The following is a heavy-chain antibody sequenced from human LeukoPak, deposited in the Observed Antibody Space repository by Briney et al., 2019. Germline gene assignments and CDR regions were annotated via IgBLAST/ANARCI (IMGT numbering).Heavy chain of an antibody. Sequence: GGSLRLSCAASGITFSSYSMNWVRQAPGKGLEWVSSISSSGNNIYYADSVKGRFTISRDNAKNSLSLQMNSLRVEDTAVYYCARDGVRGLTATTPFDYWGPGTLVTVSS. J-gene: IGHJ4*02. V-gene: IGHV3-21*01. D-gene: IGHD4-17*01. CDR1: GITFSSYS. CDR2: ISSSGNNI. CDR3: ARDGVRGLTATTPFDY.